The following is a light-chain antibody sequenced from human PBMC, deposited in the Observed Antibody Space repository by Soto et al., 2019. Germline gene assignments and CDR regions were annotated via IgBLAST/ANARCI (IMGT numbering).Light chain of an antibody. CDR2: DAS. CDR3: QPYNNWPLT. CDR1: QTVRNNY. J-gene: IGKJ4*01. V-gene: IGKV3D-20*02. Sequence: EFALTQSPGTLSLSPGERATLSCRASQTVRNNYLAWYQQKPGQAPRLLIYDASSRATGIPDRFSGGVSGTEFTLTISSLQSEDFAVYYCQPYNNWPLTFGGGTKVDIK.